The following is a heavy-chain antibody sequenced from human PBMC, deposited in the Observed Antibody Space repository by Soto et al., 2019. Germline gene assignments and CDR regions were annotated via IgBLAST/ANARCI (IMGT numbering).Heavy chain of an antibody. J-gene: IGHJ4*02. CDR3: ARGPLLWGSGYPSFDY. V-gene: IGHV4-34*01. D-gene: IGHD3-22*01. CDR1: GGSFSGYY. Sequence: SETLSLTCAVYGGSFSGYYWSWIRQPPGKGLEWIGEINHSGSTNYNPSLKSRVTISVDTSKNQFSLKLSSVTAADTAVYYCARGPLLWGSGYPSFDYWGQGTLVTVSS. CDR2: INHSGST.